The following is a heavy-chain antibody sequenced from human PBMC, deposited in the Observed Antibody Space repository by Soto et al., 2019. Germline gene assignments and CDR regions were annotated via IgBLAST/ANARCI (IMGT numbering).Heavy chain of an antibody. J-gene: IGHJ6*02. CDR1: GGSISSYY. CDR3: ARHGEGDIVVVPAAISYYYGMDV. Sequence: SETLSLTCTVSGGSISSYYWSWIRQPPGKGLEWIGYIYYSGSTNYNPSLKSRVTISVDTSKNQFSLKLSSVTAADTAVYYCARHGEGDIVVVPAAISYYYGMDVWGQGTTVTVSS. CDR2: IYYSGST. D-gene: IGHD2-2*02. V-gene: IGHV4-59*08.